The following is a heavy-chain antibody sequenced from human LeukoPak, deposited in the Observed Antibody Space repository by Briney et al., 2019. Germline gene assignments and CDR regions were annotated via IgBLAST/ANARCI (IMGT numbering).Heavy chain of an antibody. J-gene: IGHJ5*02. CDR1: GGSFSGYY. CDR2: INHSGST. CDR3: ARGKCPKDIVVVPAAIGHWFDP. Sequence: PSETLSLTCAVYGGSFSGYYWSWIRQPPGKGLEWIGEINHSGSTNYNPSLKSRVTISVDTSKNQFSLKLSSVTAADTAVYYCARGKCPKDIVVVPAAIGHWFDPWGQGTLVTVSS. D-gene: IGHD2-2*01. V-gene: IGHV4-34*01.